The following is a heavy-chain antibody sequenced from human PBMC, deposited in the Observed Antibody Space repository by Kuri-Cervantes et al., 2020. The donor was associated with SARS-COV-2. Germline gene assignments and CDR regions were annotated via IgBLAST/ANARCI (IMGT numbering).Heavy chain of an antibody. V-gene: IGHV3-23*01. CDR1: GFTFSSYA. D-gene: IGHD3-3*01. CDR3: ARGEPYYDFWGGFQWFDY. J-gene: IGHJ4*02. Sequence: GGSLRLSCAASGFTFSSYAMSWVRQAPGKGLEWVSAISGSGGSTYYADSVKGRFTISRDNSKNTLYLQMNTLRPEDTAVYYCARGEPYYDFWGGFQWFDYWGQGTLVTVSS. CDR2: ISGSGGST.